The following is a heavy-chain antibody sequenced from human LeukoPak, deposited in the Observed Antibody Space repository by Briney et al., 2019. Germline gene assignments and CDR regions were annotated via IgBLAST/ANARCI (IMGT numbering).Heavy chain of an antibody. CDR1: GASITTRSFY. J-gene: IGHJ4*02. V-gene: IGHV4-61*02. D-gene: IGHD3-16*01. CDR2: IYTSGRI. Sequence: SQTLSLTCAVSGASITTRSFYWSWLRQPAGKGLEWIGRIYTSGRIDYNPSLKSRVTISLDTSKNQFSLSLTSVTAADTAVYYCATDPGSPGGSPLDKWGQGPWSPSPQ. CDR3: ATDPGSPGGSPLDK.